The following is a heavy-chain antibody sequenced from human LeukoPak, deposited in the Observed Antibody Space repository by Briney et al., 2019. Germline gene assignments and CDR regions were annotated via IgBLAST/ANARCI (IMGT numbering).Heavy chain of an antibody. V-gene: IGHV1-2*02. CDR1: GYTFTGYY. J-gene: IGHJ5*02. CDR3: AVSQQLGDNWFDP. D-gene: IGHD6-13*01. Sequence: ASVKVSCKASGYTFTGYYMHWVRQAPGQGLEWMGWINPNSGGTNYAQKLQGRVTMTRDTSISTAYMELSRLRSDDTAVYYCAVSQQLGDNWFDPWGQGTLVTVSS. CDR2: INPNSGGT.